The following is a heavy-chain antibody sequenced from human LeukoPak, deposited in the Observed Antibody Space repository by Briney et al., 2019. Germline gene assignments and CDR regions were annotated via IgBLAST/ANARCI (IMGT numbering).Heavy chain of an antibody. CDR2: IYHSGST. D-gene: IGHD3-22*01. V-gene: IGHV4-38-2*02. J-gene: IGHJ3*02. CDR3: ATENYYDSSGYFRDGGPNDAFDI. CDR1: GYSISSGYY. Sequence: PSETLSLTCTVSGYSISSGYYWGWIRQPPGKGLEWIGSIYHSGSTYYNPSLKSRVTISVDTSKNQFSLKLSSVTAADTAVYYCATENYYDSSGYFRDGGPNDAFDIWGQGTMVTVSS.